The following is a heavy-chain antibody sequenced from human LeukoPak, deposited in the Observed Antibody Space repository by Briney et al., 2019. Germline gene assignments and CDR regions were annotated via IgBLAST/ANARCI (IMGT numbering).Heavy chain of an antibody. D-gene: IGHD4-17*01. Sequence: GGSLRLXCGASGFTYSSYGMHWVRRAPGKGLESVAFIRYDGSNKNYADSVKGRFTISRDNSKNTLYLQMNSLRGEDTAVYYCAKVYEYGDNDWFDSWGQGTLVTVSS. CDR3: AKVYEYGDNDWFDS. CDR2: IRYDGSNK. CDR1: GFTYSSYG. V-gene: IGHV3-30*02. J-gene: IGHJ5*01.